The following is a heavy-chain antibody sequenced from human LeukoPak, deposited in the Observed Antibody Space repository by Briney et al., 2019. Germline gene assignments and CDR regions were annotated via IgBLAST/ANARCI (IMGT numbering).Heavy chain of an antibody. Sequence: PSETLSLTCAVSGYSISSGYYWGWIRQPPGKGLEWIGSIYHSGSTYYNPSIKSRVTISVDTSKNQFSLKLSSVTAADTAVYYCARRDYDILTGYSTDAFDIWGQGTMVTVSS. CDR1: GYSISSGYY. CDR2: IYHSGST. D-gene: IGHD3-9*01. CDR3: ARRDYDILTGYSTDAFDI. J-gene: IGHJ3*02. V-gene: IGHV4-38-2*01.